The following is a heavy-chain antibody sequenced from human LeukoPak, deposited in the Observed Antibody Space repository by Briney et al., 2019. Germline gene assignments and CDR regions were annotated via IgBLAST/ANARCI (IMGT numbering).Heavy chain of an antibody. D-gene: IGHD3-3*01. J-gene: IGHJ1*01. CDR2: ISYDGSNE. Sequence: GGSLRLSCAASGVTFRSYAMHWVRQGPGKGLEWVAAISYDGSNEYYADSVKGRFTISRDNSKNTLSLQMNSLRPEDTGVYYCARAPSEIGGYYPEYFRHWGQGTLVTVSS. CDR3: ARAPSEIGGYYPEYFRH. V-gene: IGHV3-30*04. CDR1: GVTFRSYA.